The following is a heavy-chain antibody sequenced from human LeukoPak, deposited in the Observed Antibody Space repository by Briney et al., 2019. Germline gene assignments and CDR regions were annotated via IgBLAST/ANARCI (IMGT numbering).Heavy chain of an antibody. D-gene: IGHD7-27*01. CDR2: IKQDGSEK. CDR1: GFIFSSYW. J-gene: IGHJ6*03. Sequence: PGGSLRLSCAASGFIFSSYWMSWVRQAPGKGLEWVANIKQDGSEKYYVDSVKGRFTISRDNAKNSLYLQMNSLRAEDTAVYYCARVRADYKWGSYYYYYMDVWGKGTTVTVSS. CDR3: ARVRADYKWGSYYYYYMDV. V-gene: IGHV3-7*01.